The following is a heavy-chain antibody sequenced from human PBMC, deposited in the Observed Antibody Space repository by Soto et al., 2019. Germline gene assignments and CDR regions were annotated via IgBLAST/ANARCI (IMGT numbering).Heavy chain of an antibody. CDR1: GFSFTGYY. CDR2: INAHSGGT. V-gene: IGHV1-2*02. Sequence: ASVKVSCKASGFSFTGYYIHWLRQAPGQGLEWMGWINAHSGGTEYAQKFQGRVTLTRDTSIATAYLALTSLTSDDTALYYCAKDLTRQLAYWLDPWGQGTQVTVSS. J-gene: IGHJ5*02. CDR3: AKDLTRQLAYWLDP. D-gene: IGHD6-6*01.